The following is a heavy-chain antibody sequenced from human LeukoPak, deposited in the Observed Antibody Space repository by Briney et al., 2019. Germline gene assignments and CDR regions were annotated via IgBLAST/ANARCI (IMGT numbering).Heavy chain of an antibody. V-gene: IGHV2-5*02. CDR3: AHLRDSSSLVDFDY. CDR2: IYWDDDK. J-gene: IGHJ4*02. Sequence: SGPTLVNPTQTLTLTCTLSGFSLSTSGVVVGWIRQPPGKALEWLALIYWDDDKRYSPSLKSRLTITKDTSKNQVVLTMTNMDPVDTATYYCAHLRDSSSLVDFDYWGQGTLVTVSS. CDR1: GFSLSTSGVV. D-gene: IGHD6-13*01.